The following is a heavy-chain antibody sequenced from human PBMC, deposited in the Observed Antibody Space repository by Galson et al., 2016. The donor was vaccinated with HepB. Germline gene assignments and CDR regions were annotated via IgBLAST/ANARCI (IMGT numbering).Heavy chain of an antibody. Sequence: SLRLSCAASEFILSMYWMNWVRQALGKGLEWVANIKEDGSEKNYVDSVKGRFTISRDNAKNSLYLQMNSLRAEDTAIYYCARVKRGEWYSFYYYGMDVWGQGTTVTASS. CDR3: ARVKRGEWYSFYYYGMDV. V-gene: IGHV3-7*05. D-gene: IGHD3-10*01. J-gene: IGHJ6*02. CDR2: IKEDGSEK. CDR1: EFILSMYW.